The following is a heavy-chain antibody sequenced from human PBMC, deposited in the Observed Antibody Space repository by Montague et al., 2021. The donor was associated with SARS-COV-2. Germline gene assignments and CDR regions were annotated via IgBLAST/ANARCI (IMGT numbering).Heavy chain of an antibody. CDR3: ARAETYDSTGPLFY. Sequence: SLRLSCAASGFTVNKSYMSWVRQAPGKGLEWVSAIYSGGTTYYGDSVKGRFTISRDNSKNTLYLQMNSLRAEDTAVYYCARAETYDSTGPLFYWGQGTLVTVSS. CDR1: GFTVNKSY. V-gene: IGHV3-53*01. J-gene: IGHJ4*02. CDR2: IYSGGTT. D-gene: IGHD3-22*01.